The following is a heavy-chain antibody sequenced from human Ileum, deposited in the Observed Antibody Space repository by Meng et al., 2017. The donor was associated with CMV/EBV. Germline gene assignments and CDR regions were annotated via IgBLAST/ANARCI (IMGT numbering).Heavy chain of an antibody. CDR2: IHHSGST. Sequence: GSLRLSCAVSGGSISSSNWWSWVRQPPGKGLEWIGEIHHSGSTNYNPSLESRVTISVDKSKKQFSLKLSSVTAADTAVYYCVDSSGWYDYWGQGALGTVSS. V-gene: IGHV4-4*02. J-gene: IGHJ4*02. D-gene: IGHD6-19*01. CDR3: VDSSGWYDY. CDR1: GGSISSSNW.